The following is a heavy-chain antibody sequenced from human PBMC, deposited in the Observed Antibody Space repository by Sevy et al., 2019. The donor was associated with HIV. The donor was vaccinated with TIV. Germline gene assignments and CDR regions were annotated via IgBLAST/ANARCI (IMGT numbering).Heavy chain of an antibody. V-gene: IGHV3-30-3*01. CDR1: GFTFSRYA. CDR2: ISYDGSTK. Sequence: GGSLRLSCAASGFTFSRYAMHWVRQAPGKGLEWLPVISYDGSTKYYTDSVKGRFTISRDNSKNTLYLQMNSLKVEDTAVYYCARVTGAYSFGYYGMDVWGQGTTVTVSS. CDR3: ARVTGAYSFGYYGMDV. D-gene: IGHD5-18*01. J-gene: IGHJ6*02.